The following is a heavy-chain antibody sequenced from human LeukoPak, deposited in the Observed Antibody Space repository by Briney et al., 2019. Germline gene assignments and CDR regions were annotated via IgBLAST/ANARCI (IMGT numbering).Heavy chain of an antibody. J-gene: IGHJ5*02. CDR1: GGSISSSSYY. CDR2: ISYSGST. Sequence: SETLSLTCTVSGGSISSSSYYWGWIRQPPGKGLEWIGGISYSGSTYYNPSLKSRVTISVDKSKNQFSLKLSSVTAADTAVYYCARGRQADYYDSSGYNWFDPWGQGTLVTVSS. V-gene: IGHV4-39*07. CDR3: ARGRQADYYDSSGYNWFDP. D-gene: IGHD3-22*01.